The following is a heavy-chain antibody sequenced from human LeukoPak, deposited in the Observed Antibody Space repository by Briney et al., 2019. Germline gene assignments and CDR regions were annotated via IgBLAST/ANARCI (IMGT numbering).Heavy chain of an antibody. D-gene: IGHD6-13*01. J-gene: IGHJ3*02. CDR1: GGTFSSYA. CDR3: ARGDAAAGDAFDI. CDR2: IIPIFGTA. Sequence: ASVKVSCKASGGTFSSYAISWVRQAPGQGLEWMGGIIPIFGTANYAQKFQGRVTITTDESTSTAYMELSSLRSEDTAVYYCARGDAAAGDAFDIWGQGTMVTVSS. V-gene: IGHV1-69*05.